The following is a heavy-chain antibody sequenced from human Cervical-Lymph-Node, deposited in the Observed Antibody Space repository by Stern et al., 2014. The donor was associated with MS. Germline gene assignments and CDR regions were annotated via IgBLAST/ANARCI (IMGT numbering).Heavy chain of an antibody. CDR1: GGTFNTFD. Sequence: DQLVESGAEVRQPGSSMKVSCKASGGTFNTFDISWVRQTPGQGLEWLGGITPLLGTTNYARNFQGRVAISADESATTAYMEMSNLTSEDTALYYCTRHQGGIAAFWGQGTLVTVSS. CDR3: TRHQGGIAAF. D-gene: IGHD6-13*01. CDR2: ITPLLGTT. J-gene: IGHJ4*02. V-gene: IGHV1-69*01.